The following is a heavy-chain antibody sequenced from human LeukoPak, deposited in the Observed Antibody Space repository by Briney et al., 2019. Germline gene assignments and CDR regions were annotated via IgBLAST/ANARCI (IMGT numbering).Heavy chain of an antibody. Sequence: GGSLRLSCAASGFTVRSNYMSWVRQAPGKGLEWVSLITWDGGSAYYADSVKGRFTISRDNSKNSLYLQMNTLRTEDTALYYCRGGADAFDIWGQGTMVTVSS. D-gene: IGHD3-16*01. CDR2: ITWDGGSA. CDR1: GFTVRSNY. J-gene: IGHJ3*02. V-gene: IGHV3-43*01. CDR3: RGGADAFDI.